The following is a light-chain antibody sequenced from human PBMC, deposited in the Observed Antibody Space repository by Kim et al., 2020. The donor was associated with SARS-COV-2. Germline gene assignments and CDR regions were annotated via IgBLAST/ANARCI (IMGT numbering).Light chain of an antibody. J-gene: IGLJ3*02. CDR2: YDS. CDR3: QVWDSSSDHRV. V-gene: IGLV3-21*04. CDR1: NIGSKR. Sequence: APGKTARITCGGNNIGSKRVHWYQQKPGQAPVLVIYYDSDRPSGSPERFSGSNSGNTATLTISRVEAGDEADYYCQVWDSSSDHRVFGGGTQLTVL.